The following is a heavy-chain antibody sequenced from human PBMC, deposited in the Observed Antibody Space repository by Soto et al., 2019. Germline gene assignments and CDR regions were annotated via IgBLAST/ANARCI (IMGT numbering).Heavy chain of an antibody. D-gene: IGHD2-2*02. CDR3: AGDRPAAIRGGGFDY. J-gene: IGHJ4*02. CDR2: IYYSGST. Sequence: QVQLQESGPGLVKPSETLSLTCTVSGGSISSYYWSWIRQPPGKGLEWIGYIYYSGSTNYNPSLKSQVPQPVDTSKNQFSRKLSSGTAAATAVYYCAGDRPAAIRGGGFDYWGQGTLVTVSS. V-gene: IGHV4-59*01. CDR1: GGSISSYY.